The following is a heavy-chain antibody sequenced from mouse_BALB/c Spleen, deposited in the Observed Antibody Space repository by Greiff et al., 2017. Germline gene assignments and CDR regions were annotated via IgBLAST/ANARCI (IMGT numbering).Heavy chain of an antibody. V-gene: IGHV1-54*01. CDR1: GYAFTNYL. J-gene: IGHJ4*01. Sequence: VQLQQSGAELARPGASVKVSCKASGYAFTNYLIEWVKQRPGQGLEWIGVINPGSGGTNYNEKFKGKATLTADKSSSTAYMQLSSLTSDDSAVYFCARDGNYLYYYAMDYWGQGTSVTVSS. D-gene: IGHD2-1*01. CDR2: INPGSGGT. CDR3: ARDGNYLYYYAMDY.